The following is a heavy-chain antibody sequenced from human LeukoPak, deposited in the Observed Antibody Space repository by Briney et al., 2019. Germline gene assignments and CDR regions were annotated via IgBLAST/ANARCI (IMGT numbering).Heavy chain of an antibody. CDR1: GGSFSGYY. V-gene: IGHV4-34*01. CDR3: AKHLGIPYFDY. D-gene: IGHD3-16*01. CDR2: INHSGST. J-gene: IGHJ4*02. Sequence: SETRSLTCAVYGGSFSGYYWSWIRQPPGKGLEWIGEINHSGSTNYNPSLKSRVTISVDTSKNQFSLKLSSVTAADTAVYYCAKHLGIPYFDYWGQGTLVTVSS.